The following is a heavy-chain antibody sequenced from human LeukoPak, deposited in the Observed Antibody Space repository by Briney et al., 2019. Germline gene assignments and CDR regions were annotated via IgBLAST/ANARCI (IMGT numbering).Heavy chain of an antibody. CDR1: GYTFTSYD. Sequence: GASVKVSCKASGYTFTSYDFNWVRQATGQRPEWMGWMSPNSGDTGYAQKFQDRDTMTRNTSISTAYMELSSLRSDDTAVYCCARGPPNWGYDYWGPGTLVTVSS. D-gene: IGHD7-27*01. CDR2: MSPNSGDT. J-gene: IGHJ4*02. V-gene: IGHV1-8*01. CDR3: ARGPPNWGYDY.